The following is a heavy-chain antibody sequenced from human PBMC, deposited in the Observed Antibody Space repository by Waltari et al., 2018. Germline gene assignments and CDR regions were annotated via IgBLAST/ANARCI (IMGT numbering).Heavy chain of an antibody. V-gene: IGHV1-8*03. J-gene: IGHJ6*03. CDR2: MNPNSGNT. Sequence: QVQPVQSGAEGKKPGASVKVSCKASGYTFTSYDIKWVRQATGQGLEWMGGMNPNSGNTGYAQKCQGRATITRNTAINTAYRELSSLRSEDTAVYYCARGYCSSTSCYLHYYYYMDVWRKGTTVTISS. CDR3: ARGYCSSTSCYLHYYYYMDV. D-gene: IGHD2-2*01. CDR1: GYTFTSYD.